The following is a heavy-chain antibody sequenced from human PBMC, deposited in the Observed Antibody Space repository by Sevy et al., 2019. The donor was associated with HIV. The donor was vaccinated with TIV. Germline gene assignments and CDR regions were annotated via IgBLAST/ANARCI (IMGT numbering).Heavy chain of an antibody. D-gene: IGHD1-1*01. V-gene: IGHV3-7*01. CDR2: IKGDGSQT. Sequence: GGSLRLSCAASGFIFSNYWMTWVRQAPGKGLEWVANIKGDGSQTAYADSVRGRCTISRDNAKNSLYLKINSLSPEDTALYYCARDTGNFYVDYWGQGTLVTVSS. CDR3: ARDTGNFYVDY. J-gene: IGHJ4*02. CDR1: GFIFSNYW.